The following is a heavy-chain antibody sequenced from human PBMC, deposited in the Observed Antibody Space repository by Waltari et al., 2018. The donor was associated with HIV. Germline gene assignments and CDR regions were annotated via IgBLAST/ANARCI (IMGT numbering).Heavy chain of an antibody. D-gene: IGHD3-3*01. V-gene: IGHV3-30*18. J-gene: IGHJ4*02. CDR2: ISHHGRSD. Sequence: QVQLVQSGGGMVQPGRSLRLSCAASGFTFSNFGMHWVRQGPGKGLGWVAVISHHGRSDHYADSVKGRFTISRDNSKDTLFLEMDNVRPEDTSLYFCAKDRSDFWTGFLDHWGQGALVTVTS. CDR3: AKDRSDFWTGFLDH. CDR1: GFTFSNFG.